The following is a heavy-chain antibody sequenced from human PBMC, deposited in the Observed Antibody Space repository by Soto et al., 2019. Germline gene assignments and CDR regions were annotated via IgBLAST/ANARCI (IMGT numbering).Heavy chain of an antibody. J-gene: IGHJ3*02. CDR1: GYKFTSYG. D-gene: IGHD6-19*01. Sequence: QVQLVQSGAEVKKPGASVKVSCKASGYKFTSYGITWVRQAPGQGLEWLGWISAYNGNTHYAQKLQHRVTLNTDTSTRRVYKELRSLRSDDTAVHYCAGSGYSSGWYAACDIWGQGTMVTVAS. V-gene: IGHV1-18*01. CDR2: ISAYNGNT. CDR3: AGSGYSSGWYAACDI.